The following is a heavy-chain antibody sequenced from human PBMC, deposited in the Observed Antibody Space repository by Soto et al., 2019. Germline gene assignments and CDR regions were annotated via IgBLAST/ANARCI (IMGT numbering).Heavy chain of an antibody. CDR1: GFIFDDFA. V-gene: IGHV3-9*01. D-gene: IGHD1-1*01. Sequence: EVLLVESGGGLVQPGRSLRLSCAASGFIFDDFAMHWVRQAPGKGLEWVSGISWNSGSTDYAASVKGRFIISRDNARNSLYLQMNSLRPEDTALYYCARDTDSDTWNDPFDYWGQGALVIVS. J-gene: IGHJ4*02. CDR3: ARDTDSDTWNDPFDY. CDR2: ISWNSGST.